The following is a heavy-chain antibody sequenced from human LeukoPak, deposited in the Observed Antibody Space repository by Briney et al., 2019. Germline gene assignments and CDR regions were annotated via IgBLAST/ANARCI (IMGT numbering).Heavy chain of an antibody. V-gene: IGHV3-30-3*01. CDR3: ARGGAYSGSYRGDLDFDY. D-gene: IGHD1-26*01. J-gene: IGHJ4*02. CDR2: ISYDGSNK. CDR1: GFTFSSYA. Sequence: GGSLRLSCAASGFTFSSYAMHWVRQAPGKGLEWVAVISYDGSNKYYADSVKGRYTISRDNSKNTLYLQMNSLRAEDTAVYYCARGGAYSGSYRGDLDFDYWGQGTLVTVSS.